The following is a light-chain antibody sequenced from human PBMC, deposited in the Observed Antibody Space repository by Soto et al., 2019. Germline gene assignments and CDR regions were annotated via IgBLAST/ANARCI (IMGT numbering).Light chain of an antibody. CDR1: QSVSSY. CDR2: DTS. CDR3: QQYGSSPLT. V-gene: IGKV3-20*01. Sequence: EIVLTQSPGTLSLSVGERVTLSCRASQSVSSYLAWYQQTPGQAPRLLIYDTSNRATGTPDRFSGSGSGTDFTLTISRLEPDDFTLYYCQQYGSSPLTFGARTTVEIK. J-gene: IGKJ4*01.